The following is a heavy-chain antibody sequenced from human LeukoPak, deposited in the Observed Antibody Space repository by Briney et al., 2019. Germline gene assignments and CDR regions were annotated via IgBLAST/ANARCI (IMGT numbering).Heavy chain of an antibody. Sequence: GASVKLSCTASGYTFASYGISWVRQAPGQGLEWMGWISGCNGNTNYAHKLQGRVTMTTDTSTSTAYMELRSLRSDDTAVYYCARDYSWGFTDAFDIWGQGTMVTVSS. V-gene: IGHV1-18*01. CDR3: ARDYSWGFTDAFDI. J-gene: IGHJ3*02. CDR2: ISGCNGNT. CDR1: GYTFASYG. D-gene: IGHD2-21*01.